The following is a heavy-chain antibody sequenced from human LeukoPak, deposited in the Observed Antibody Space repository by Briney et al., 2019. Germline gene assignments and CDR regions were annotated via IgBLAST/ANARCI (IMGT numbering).Heavy chain of an antibody. CDR1: GYTFTSYD. J-gene: IGHJ4*02. V-gene: IGHV1-8*03. D-gene: IGHD1-26*01. CDR2: MNPNSGNT. Sequence: GASVKVSCKASGYTFTSYDINWVRQATGQGLEWMGWMNPNSGNTGYAQKFQGRVTITADESTSTAYMELSSLRSEDTAVYYCARDLGSGSYDDYWGQGTLVTVSS. CDR3: ARDLGSGSYDDY.